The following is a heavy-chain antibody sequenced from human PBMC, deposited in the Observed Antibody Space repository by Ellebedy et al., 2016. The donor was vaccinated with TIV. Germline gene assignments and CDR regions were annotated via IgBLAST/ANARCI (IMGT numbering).Heavy chain of an antibody. Sequence: MPSETLSLTCTVARAPFWGYFWSWLRQSPVKGLESIGYVFYNGSTNYDPSFKSRVSMSADTSKNQFSLNLKSVTPADTAVYYCAAGNGWLDFWGPGILVTVSS. CDR3: AAGNGWLDF. J-gene: IGHJ5*01. D-gene: IGHD2-8*01. CDR2: VFYNGST. CDR1: RAPFWGYF. V-gene: IGHV4-59*08.